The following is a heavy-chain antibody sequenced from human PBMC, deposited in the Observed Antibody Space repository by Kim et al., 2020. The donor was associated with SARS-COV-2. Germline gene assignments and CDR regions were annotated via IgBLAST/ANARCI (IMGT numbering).Heavy chain of an antibody. CDR1: GFTFSSYW. D-gene: IGHD1-20*01. V-gene: IGHV3-7*03. J-gene: IGHJ4*02. CDR2: IKQDESEK. Sequence: GGSLRLSCAASGFTFSSYWMSWVRQVPGKGLEWAANIKQDESEKYYVDSVKGRFTISRDNTKNSLYLQMNSLRAEDTAVYYCARGRYNWNYWGQGTPVTVSS. CDR3: ARGRYNWNY.